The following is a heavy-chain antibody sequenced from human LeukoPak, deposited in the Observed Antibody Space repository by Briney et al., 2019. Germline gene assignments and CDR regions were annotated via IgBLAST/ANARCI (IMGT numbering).Heavy chain of an antibody. D-gene: IGHD7-27*01. CDR1: GGSLNSYY. CDR3: ARGRISNWGFEGTLFDA. J-gene: IGHJ4*02. Sequence: SETLSLTCTVSGGSLNSYYWSWIRQPPGKGLEWIGFITHSGGTDFDSSLGGRITISVDTSKNQFSLRLTSMTAADTAVYFCARGRISNWGFEGTLFDAWGQGVLVTVSS. CDR2: ITHSGGT. V-gene: IGHV4-59*01.